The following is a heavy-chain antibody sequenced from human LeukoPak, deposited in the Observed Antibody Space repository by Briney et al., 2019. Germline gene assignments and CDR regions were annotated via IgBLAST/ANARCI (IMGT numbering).Heavy chain of an antibody. CDR2: INSDGSST. CDR1: GFTFSSYW. V-gene: IGHV3-74*01. CDR3: ARGHYGMDV. J-gene: IGHJ6*02. Sequence: GGSLRLSCAASGFTFSSYWMHWVRQAPGKGLVWVSRINSDGSSTSYADSVKGRFTISRDNAKRSLYLQMNSLSAEDTAVYYCARGHYGMDVWGQGTSVTVSS.